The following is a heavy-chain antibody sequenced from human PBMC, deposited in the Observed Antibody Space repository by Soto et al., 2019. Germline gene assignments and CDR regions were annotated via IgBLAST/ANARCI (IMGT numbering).Heavy chain of an antibody. D-gene: IGHD2-15*01. CDR3: AGFNPGYCSGGSCYRYYYAMDV. Sequence: SVKVSCKASGGTFSSYAISWVRQAPGQGLEWMGGIIPIFGTANYAQKFQGRVTITADESTSTAYMELSSLRSEDTAVYYCAGFNPGYCSGGSCYRYYYAMDVWGQGTPVTVSS. CDR2: IIPIFGTA. CDR1: GGTFSSYA. V-gene: IGHV1-69*13. J-gene: IGHJ6*02.